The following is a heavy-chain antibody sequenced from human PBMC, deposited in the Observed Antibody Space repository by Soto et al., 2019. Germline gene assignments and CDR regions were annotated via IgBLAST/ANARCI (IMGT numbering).Heavy chain of an antibody. V-gene: IGHV4-34*01. CDR3: ARGRIMSLYAMRNWFDP. J-gene: IGHJ5*02. CDR1: GGSFSGYY. Sequence: LWGSLRLSCAVYGGSFSGYYWSWIRQPPGKGLEWIGEINHSGSTNYNPSLKSRVTISVDTSKNQFSLKLSSVTAADTAVYYCARGRIMSLYAMRNWFDPWGQGTLVTVSS. CDR2: INHSGST. D-gene: IGHD1-20*01.